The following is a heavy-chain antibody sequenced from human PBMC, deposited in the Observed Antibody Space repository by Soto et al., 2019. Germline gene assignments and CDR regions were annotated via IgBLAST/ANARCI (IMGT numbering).Heavy chain of an antibody. Sequence: PGGSLRLSCAASGFTFSSYWMHWVRQAPGKGLVWVSRINTDEGTTTYAGSVKGRFTISRDNAKNTLYLQMNSLRAEDTAVYYCLRARGGYYFDYWGQGTQVTVPQ. V-gene: IGHV3-74*01. CDR1: GFTFSSYW. J-gene: IGHJ4*02. CDR2: INTDEGTT. CDR3: LRARGGYYFDY. D-gene: IGHD2-15*01.